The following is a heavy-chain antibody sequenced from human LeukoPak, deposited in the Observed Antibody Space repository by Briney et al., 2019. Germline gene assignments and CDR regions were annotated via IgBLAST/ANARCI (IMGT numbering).Heavy chain of an antibody. CDR3: AKPMTGTKSSDY. CDR1: GFTFSNYG. CDR2: ITDSGGGT. J-gene: IGHJ4*02. D-gene: IGHD1-7*01. Sequence: GGSLRLSCAASGFTFSNYGMSWVRQAPGKGLEWVSAITDSGGGTYYADSVKGRFTISRDNSENTLYLQMNSLRAEDTAVYYFAKPMTGTKSSDYWGQGALATVSS. V-gene: IGHV3-23*01.